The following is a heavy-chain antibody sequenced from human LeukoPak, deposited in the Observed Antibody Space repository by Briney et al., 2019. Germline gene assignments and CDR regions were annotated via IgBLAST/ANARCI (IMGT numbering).Heavy chain of an antibody. CDR2: ISSSSSYI. CDR3: ATNAAYSSSWYYYYYMDV. Sequence: GGSLRLSCAASGFTFSSYSMNWVRQAPGKGLEWVSSISSSSSYIYYADTVKGRFTISRDNSKNTLYLQMNSLRAEDTAVYYCATNAAYSSSWYYYYYMDVWGKGTTVTISS. CDR1: GFTFSSYS. D-gene: IGHD6-13*01. J-gene: IGHJ6*03. V-gene: IGHV3-21*01.